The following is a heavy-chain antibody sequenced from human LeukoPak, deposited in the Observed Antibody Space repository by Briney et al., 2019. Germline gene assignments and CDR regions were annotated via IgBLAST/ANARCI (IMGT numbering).Heavy chain of an antibody. D-gene: IGHD6-13*01. J-gene: IGHJ5*02. CDR1: GFTFNSYA. CDR3: AKRGLPAAGNNWFDP. CDR2: ISGSDGRT. Sequence: GGSLRLSCAAAGFTFNSYAMSWVRQAPGKGLEWVSTISGSDGRTYYADSVKGRFTISRDDSKNTLYLQMNSLRTEDTAIYYCAKRGLPAAGNNWFDPWGQGTLVTVSS. V-gene: IGHV3-23*01.